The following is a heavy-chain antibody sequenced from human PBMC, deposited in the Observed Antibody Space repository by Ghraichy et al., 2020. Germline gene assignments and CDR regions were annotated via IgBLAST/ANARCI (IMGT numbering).Heavy chain of an antibody. V-gene: IGHV4-31*11. D-gene: IGHD3-22*01. Sequence: SQTLSLTCAVSGDSISDVARYWSWIRQVPGKGLEWIGYIYYSGSRSYNPSLKSRITMSVDTSKNHFSLNLSSVTAADTAVYYCARDNILRDSRGYAFGFDGWGQGTMVTVSS. CDR3: ARDNILRDSRGYAFGFDG. CDR2: IYYSGSR. CDR1: GDSISDVARY. J-gene: IGHJ3*01.